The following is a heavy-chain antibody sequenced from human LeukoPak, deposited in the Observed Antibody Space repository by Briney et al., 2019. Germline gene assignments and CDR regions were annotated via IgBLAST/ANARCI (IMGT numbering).Heavy chain of an antibody. J-gene: IGHJ3*02. CDR2: IKQDGSEK. CDR3: ARGAQGAYDI. CDR1: GFTFSSYW. Sequence: GGSLRLSCAASGFTFSSYWMSWVRQAPGKGLEWVANIKQDGSEKYYVDSVKGRFTISRDNSKNTLYLHMNSLRVEDTAVYYCARGAQGAYDIWGQGTMVIVSS. V-gene: IGHV3-7*01.